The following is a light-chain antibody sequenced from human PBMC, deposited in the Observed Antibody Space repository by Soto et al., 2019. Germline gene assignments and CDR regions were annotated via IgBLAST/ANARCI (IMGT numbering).Light chain of an antibody. CDR3: SSYTSTSSVI. J-gene: IGLJ2*01. V-gene: IGLV2-14*03. CDR2: DVS. Sequence: QSALTQPASVSGSPGQSITISCTGTSSDVGGYNYVSWYQLHPGKAPKLLIYDVSNRPSGVSNRVSGSKSGNTASLTISGLQAEDEADYYCSSYTSTSSVIFGGGTKLTVL. CDR1: SSDVGGYNY.